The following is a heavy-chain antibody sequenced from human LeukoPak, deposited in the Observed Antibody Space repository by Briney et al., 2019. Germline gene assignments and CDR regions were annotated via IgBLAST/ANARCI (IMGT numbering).Heavy chain of an antibody. CDR3: ARTRDLDPAY. D-gene: IGHD1-1*01. J-gene: IGHJ4*02. CDR1: GFTFSSYS. V-gene: IGHV3-48*04. Sequence: GGSLRLSCAASGFTFSSYSMNWVRQAPGKGLEWVSHIGRGITYADSVKGRFTISRDNTKNSVYLQMNSLRAEDTAVYYCARTRDLDPAYGGQGPLVTVSP. CDR2: IGRGI.